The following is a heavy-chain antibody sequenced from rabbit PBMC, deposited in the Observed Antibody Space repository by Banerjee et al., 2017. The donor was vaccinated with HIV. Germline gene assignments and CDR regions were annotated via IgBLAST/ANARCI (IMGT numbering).Heavy chain of an antibody. CDR1: GFSLSSSR. CDR2: IYAGSSGGT. D-gene: IGHD6-1*01. J-gene: IGHJ4*01. V-gene: IGHV1S40*01. Sequence: QSLEEASGALVKTGASLTLTCTVSGFSLSSSRMGWVRQAPGKGLEWIACIYAGSSGGTYYASWAKGRFTISKTSSTVTLQMTSLTAADTATYFCARAGDPYGTFNLWGPGTLVTVS. CDR3: ARAGDPYGTFNL.